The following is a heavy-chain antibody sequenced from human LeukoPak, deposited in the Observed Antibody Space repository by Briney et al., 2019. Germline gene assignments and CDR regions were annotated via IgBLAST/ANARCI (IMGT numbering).Heavy chain of an antibody. CDR1: GYSISSGYY. CDR3: ARENAHFDY. J-gene: IGHJ4*02. CDR2: IYHSGST. V-gene: IGHV4-38-2*02. D-gene: IGHD1-1*01. Sequence: PSETLSLTCTVSGYSISSGYYWGWIRQPPGKGLEWIGSIYHSGSTYYNPSLKSRVTISVDTSKNQFSLKLSSVTAADTAVYYRARENAHFDYWGQGTLVTVSS.